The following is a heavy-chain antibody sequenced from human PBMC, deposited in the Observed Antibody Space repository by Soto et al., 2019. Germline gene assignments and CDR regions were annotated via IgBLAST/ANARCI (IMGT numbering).Heavy chain of an antibody. D-gene: IGHD5-12*01. CDR1: GFTFSSYA. Sequence: GGSLRLSCAASGFTFSSYAMSWVRQAAGKGLEWVSAISGSGGSTYYADSVKGRFTISIDNSKNTLYLQMNSLRAEDTAVYYCAKHRGYSSRRFDYWGQGTLVTVSS. J-gene: IGHJ4*02. CDR3: AKHRGYSSRRFDY. CDR2: ISGSGGST. V-gene: IGHV3-23*01.